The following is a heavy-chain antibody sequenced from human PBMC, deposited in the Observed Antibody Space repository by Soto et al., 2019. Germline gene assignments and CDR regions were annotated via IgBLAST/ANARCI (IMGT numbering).Heavy chain of an antibody. D-gene: IGHD3-10*01. CDR3: ARNTDHRLVRGWLDP. CDR1: GLTFSTSA. V-gene: IGHV3-30-3*01. J-gene: IGHJ5*02. Sequence: PGGSLRLSCAASGLTFSTSAMHWVRQAPGKGLEWVALISHDGGHEYYGDSVKGRFSVSRDNSHNILHLQMNSLRIEDTAVYFCARNTDHRLVRGWLDPWGQGTLVTAPQ. CDR2: ISHDGGHE.